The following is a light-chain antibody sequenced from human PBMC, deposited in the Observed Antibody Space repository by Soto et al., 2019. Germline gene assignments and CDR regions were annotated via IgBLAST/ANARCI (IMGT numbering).Light chain of an antibody. CDR2: DAS. CDR1: QDINKN. J-gene: IGKJ2*01. Sequence: DIQMSQSPSSLSASVGDRVTITFQASQDINKNLIWYQQKPGKDPKLLIYDASSLESGVPSRFSGSGSGTEFTLTISSLQPDDFATYYCQHYSSYPYTFGQGTKVDI. CDR3: QHYSSYPYT. V-gene: IGKV1-16*01.